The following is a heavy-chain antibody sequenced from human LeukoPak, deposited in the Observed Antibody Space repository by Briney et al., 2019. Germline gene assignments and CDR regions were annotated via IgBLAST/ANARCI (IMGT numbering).Heavy chain of an antibody. D-gene: IGHD3-22*01. CDR1: GFTFSNAW. CDR2: FYHSGIT. J-gene: IGHJ1*01. CDR3: AAYYYDSSGYYYGYFQH. V-gene: IGHV4-4*02. Sequence: GSLRLSCAASGFTFSNAWMSWVRQAPGKGLEWVGYFYHSGITNYNPSLKSRVTISVDTSKNQFSLKLSSVTAADTAVYYCAAYYYDSSGYYYGYFQHWGQGTLVTVSS.